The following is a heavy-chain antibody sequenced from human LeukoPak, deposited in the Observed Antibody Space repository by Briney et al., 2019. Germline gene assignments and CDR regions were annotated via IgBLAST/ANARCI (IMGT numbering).Heavy chain of an antibody. J-gene: IGHJ4*02. CDR3: ARGVGHYDYVWGSYRLNKFDY. D-gene: IGHD3-16*02. CDR2: IYYGGNI. CDR1: GGSVSSGSYY. V-gene: IGHV4-61*01. Sequence: SETLSLTCTVSGGSVSSGSYYWSWIRQPPGKGLEWIAYIYYGGNINYKPSLRSRITISVDTSKNQFSLKLSSVTAADTAVYYCARGVGHYDYVWGSYRLNKFDYWGQGTLVTVSS.